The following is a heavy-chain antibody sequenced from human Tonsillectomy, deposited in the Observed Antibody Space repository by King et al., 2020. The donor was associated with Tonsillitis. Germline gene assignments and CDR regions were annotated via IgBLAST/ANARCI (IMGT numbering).Heavy chain of an antibody. D-gene: IGHD3-10*01. Sequence: VQLQESGPGLVKPSETLSLTCTVSGGSISSYYWSWIRQPAGKGLEWIGRIYTSGSTNYNPSLKSRVTMSVDTSKNQFSLKLSSVTAADTAVYYCTRDWDYGSGSASLDYWGQGTLVTVSS. CDR3: TRDWDYGSGSASLDY. CDR2: IYTSGST. J-gene: IGHJ4*02. CDR1: GGSISSYY. V-gene: IGHV4-4*07.